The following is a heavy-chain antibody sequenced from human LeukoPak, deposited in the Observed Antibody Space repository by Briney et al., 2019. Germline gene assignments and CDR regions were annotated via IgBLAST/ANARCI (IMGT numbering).Heavy chain of an antibody. CDR1: GFPFSSYE. J-gene: IGHJ4*02. V-gene: IGHV3-48*03. Sequence: GSLRLSFAASGFPFSSYEMNWVRPAPGKGLAWVSYISSSGSTIYYPDSVKGRFTISRDNAKNSLYLQMNSLRAEDTAVYYCARYLSVAVFDYWGQGALVTVSS. CDR3: ARYLSVAVFDY. CDR2: ISSSGSTI. D-gene: IGHD6-6*01.